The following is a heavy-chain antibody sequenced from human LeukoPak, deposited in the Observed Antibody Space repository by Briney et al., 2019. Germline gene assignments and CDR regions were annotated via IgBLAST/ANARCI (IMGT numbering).Heavy chain of an antibody. CDR1: GYTFTGYY. V-gene: IGHV1-2*02. CDR2: INPNSGGT. D-gene: IGHD6-19*01. CDR3: ARIVPRIAVAGTGLVYFDY. J-gene: IGHJ4*02. Sequence: ASVKVSCKASGYTFTGYYMHWVRQAPGQGLEWMGWINPNSGGTNYAQKFQGRVTMTRDTSISTAYMELSRLRSDDTAVYYCARIVPRIAVAGTGLVYFDYWGQGTLVTVSS.